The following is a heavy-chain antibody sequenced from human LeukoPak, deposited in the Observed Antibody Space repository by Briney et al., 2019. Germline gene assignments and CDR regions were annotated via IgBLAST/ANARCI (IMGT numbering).Heavy chain of an antibody. J-gene: IGHJ5*02. CDR2: IIPISDTA. D-gene: IGHD6-19*01. Sequence: ASVKVSCKASGGSFMSYAISWVRQAPGQGLEWMGEIIPISDTAKNAQKFQGRVTITADESTSTAYMELSSLRSEDTAVYYCARIRSGWYKDWFDPWGQGTLVTVSS. CDR1: GGSFMSYA. CDR3: ARIRSGWYKDWFDP. V-gene: IGHV1-69*13.